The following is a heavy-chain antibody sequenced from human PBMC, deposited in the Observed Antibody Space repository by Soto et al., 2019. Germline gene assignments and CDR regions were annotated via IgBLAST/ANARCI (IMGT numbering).Heavy chain of an antibody. CDR1: GGYISSGGDY. J-gene: IGHJ6*02. D-gene: IGHD3-3*01. CDR2: INDSGRT. Sequence: PSVTLCLTCPVAGGYISSGGDYWRWHRPHPGKGLEWIGEINDSGRTNYNPSLTSRVTISADTAKNQFSLIMTSVTAADTAVYFCARGHYDFWSGYSTSYYYYGLDVWGPGTTVNVS. CDR3: ARGHYDFWSGYSTSYYYYGLDV. V-gene: IGHV4-61*08.